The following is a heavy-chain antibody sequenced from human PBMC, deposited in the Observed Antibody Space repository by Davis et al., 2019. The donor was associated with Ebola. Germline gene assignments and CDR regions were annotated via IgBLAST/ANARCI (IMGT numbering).Heavy chain of an antibody. D-gene: IGHD5-24*01. CDR2: IYTGDSDT. V-gene: IGHV5-51*01. J-gene: IGHJ4*02. CDR1: GNSFSNLW. Sequence: GESLKISCKGSGNSFSNLWIAWVRQMPGKGLEWMGIIYTGDSDTRYSPSFQGQVTISADKSISTAYLQWSSLKASDTAMYYCARGTDGYNPGGYFDSWGQGTLVTVSS. CDR3: ARGTDGYNPGGYFDS.